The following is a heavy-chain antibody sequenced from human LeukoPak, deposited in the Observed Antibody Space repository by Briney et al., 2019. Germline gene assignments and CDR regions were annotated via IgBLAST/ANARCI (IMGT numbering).Heavy chain of an antibody. J-gene: IGHJ4*02. D-gene: IGHD3-22*01. CDR3: ARVNDYDSSGYYFDY. CDR1: GYTFTGYY. Sequence: ASVKVSCKASGYTFTGYYMHWVRQAPGQGLEWMGWINPNSGGTNYAQKFQGRVTMTRDTSISTAYMELSRLRSDDTAVYYCARVNDYDSSGYYFDYWGQGTLVTVSS. V-gene: IGHV1-2*02. CDR2: INPNSGGT.